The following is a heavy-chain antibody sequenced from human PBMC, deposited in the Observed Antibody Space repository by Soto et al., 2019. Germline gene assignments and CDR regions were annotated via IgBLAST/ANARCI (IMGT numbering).Heavy chain of an antibody. Sequence: PGESLKISCKGSGYSFTSYWIGWVRQMPGKGLEWMGIIYPGDSDTRCSPSFQGPVTISADKSISTAYLQWSSPKASDTAMYYCASHSYDSSGYTGPADAFDIWGQGTMVTVSS. CDR2: IYPGDSDT. J-gene: IGHJ3*02. V-gene: IGHV5-51*01. CDR3: ASHSYDSSGYTGPADAFDI. D-gene: IGHD3-22*01. CDR1: GYSFTSYW.